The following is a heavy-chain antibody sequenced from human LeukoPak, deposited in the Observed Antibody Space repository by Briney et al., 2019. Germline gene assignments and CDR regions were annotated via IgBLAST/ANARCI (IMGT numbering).Heavy chain of an antibody. CDR2: IYHSGST. J-gene: IGHJ4*02. Sequence: SETLSLTCTVSGYSISSGYYWGWIRQPPGNGLEWIGSIYHSGSTYYNPSLKSRVTISVDTSKNQFSLKLSSVTAADTAVYYCARVPTVVISKGLDYWGQGTLVTVSS. CDR3: ARVPTVVISKGLDY. CDR1: GYSISSGYY. D-gene: IGHD4-23*01. V-gene: IGHV4-38-2*02.